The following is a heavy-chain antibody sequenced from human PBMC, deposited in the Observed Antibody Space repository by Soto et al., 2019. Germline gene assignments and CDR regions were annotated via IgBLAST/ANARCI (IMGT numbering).Heavy chain of an antibody. V-gene: IGHV3-23*01. D-gene: IGHD3-3*01. CDR3: AKDRIVWSGYSFDN. Sequence: GVSLRLSCVVSGFTFSSYAMSWVRQAPGKGLEWVSAISGSGGSTYYTDSVKGRFTISRDNSKNTLYLQMNSLRAEDTAVYFCAKDRIVWSGYSFDNWGQGTLVTVSS. CDR1: GFTFSSYA. CDR2: ISGSGGST. J-gene: IGHJ5*02.